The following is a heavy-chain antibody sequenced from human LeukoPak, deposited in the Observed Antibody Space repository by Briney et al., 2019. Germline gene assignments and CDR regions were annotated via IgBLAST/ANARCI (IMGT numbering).Heavy chain of an antibody. D-gene: IGHD3-22*01. V-gene: IGHV4-59*01. CDR2: IYYSGST. J-gene: IGHJ6*02. CDR1: GGSISSYY. Sequence: SETLSLTCTVSGGSISSYYWSWIRRPPGKGLEWIGYIYYSGSTNYNPSLKGRVTISVDTSKNQFSLKLSSVTAADTAVYYCARLYSLYYYDSSGYYRPRRGYYYYYGLDVWGQGTTVTVSS. CDR3: ARLYSLYYYDSSGYYRPRRGYYYYYGLDV.